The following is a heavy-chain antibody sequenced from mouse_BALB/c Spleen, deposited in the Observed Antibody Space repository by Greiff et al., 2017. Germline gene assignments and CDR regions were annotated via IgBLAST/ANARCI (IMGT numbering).Heavy chain of an antibody. Sequence: EVQLVESGGGLVQPGGSRKLSCAASGFTFSSFGMHWVRQAPEKGLEWVAYISSGSSTIYYADTVKGRFTISRDNPKNTLFLQMTSLRSEDTAMYYCAREGPDAMDYWGQGTSVTVSS. CDR1: GFTFSSFG. V-gene: IGHV5-17*02. D-gene: IGHD3-3*01. CDR3: AREGPDAMDY. CDR2: ISSGSSTI. J-gene: IGHJ4*01.